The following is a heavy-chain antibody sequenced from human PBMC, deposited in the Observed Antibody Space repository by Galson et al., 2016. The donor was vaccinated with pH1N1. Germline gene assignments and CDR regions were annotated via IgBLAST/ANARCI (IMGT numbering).Heavy chain of an antibody. CDR3: ATEDYYTSLY. CDR2: INQDGSRK. CDR1: GFIFSDYW. Sequence: SLRLSCAASGFIFSDYWMSWVRRAPGKGLEWVAKINQDGSRKYYVDSMKGRCTISRDNAENSLSMQMNSLSVEDTALYYCATEDYYTSLYWGQVILVTVSS. D-gene: IGHD1-26*01. J-gene: IGHJ4*02. V-gene: IGHV3-7*01.